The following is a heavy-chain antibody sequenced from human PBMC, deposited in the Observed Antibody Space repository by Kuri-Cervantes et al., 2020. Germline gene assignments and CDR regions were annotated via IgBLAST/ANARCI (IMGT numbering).Heavy chain of an antibody. CDR3: ARRSVPDP. V-gene: IGHV3-21*01. CDR1: GFTFSTYW. Sequence: GESLKISCAISGFTFSTYWMTWVRQAPGKGLEWVSSISSSSSYIYYADSVKGRFTISRDNAKNSLYLQMNSLRAEDTAVYYCARRSVPDPWGQGTLVTVSS. CDR2: ISSSSSYI. J-gene: IGHJ5*02.